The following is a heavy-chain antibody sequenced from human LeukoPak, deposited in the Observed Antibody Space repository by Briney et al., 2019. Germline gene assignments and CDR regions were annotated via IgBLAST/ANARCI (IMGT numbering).Heavy chain of an antibody. Sequence: PGRSLRLSCAASGFTFSSYAISWVRQAPGQGLEWMGGIIPIFGTANYAQKFQGRVTITADESTSTAYMELSSLRSEDTAVYYCARESGYCSSTSCFPFDYWGQGTLVTVSS. CDR1: GFTFSSYA. D-gene: IGHD2-2*01. V-gene: IGHV1-69*01. CDR2: IIPIFGTA. CDR3: ARESGYCSSTSCFPFDY. J-gene: IGHJ4*02.